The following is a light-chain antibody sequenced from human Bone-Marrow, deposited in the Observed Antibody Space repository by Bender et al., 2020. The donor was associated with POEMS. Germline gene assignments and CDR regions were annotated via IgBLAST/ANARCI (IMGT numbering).Light chain of an antibody. Sequence: SYELTQPTSVSVSPGQTARITCSGDALPRQFTYWFQQKPGQAPVLVIYKDVERPSGIPERFAASSSGTTVTLTISGVKAEDEADYYCQSAASSSSPWVFGGGTKLTVL. CDR2: KDV. V-gene: IGLV3-25*03. CDR3: QSAASSSSPWV. J-gene: IGLJ3*02. CDR1: ALPRQF.